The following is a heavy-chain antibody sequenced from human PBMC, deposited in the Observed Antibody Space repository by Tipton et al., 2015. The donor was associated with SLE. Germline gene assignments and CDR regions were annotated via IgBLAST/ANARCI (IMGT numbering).Heavy chain of an antibody. D-gene: IGHD4/OR15-4a*01. CDR1: GFTFSSYW. CDR3: ASLSAPTDY. J-gene: IGHJ4*02. CDR2: IDSDATIT. Sequence: LSLTCEASGFTFSSYWMHWVRQVSGKGLEWVSEIDSDATITTYADSVEGRFTISRDNVKKTLYLQMTSLRAEDTAVYFCASLSAPTDYWGQGTLVTVSS. V-gene: IGHV3-74*01.